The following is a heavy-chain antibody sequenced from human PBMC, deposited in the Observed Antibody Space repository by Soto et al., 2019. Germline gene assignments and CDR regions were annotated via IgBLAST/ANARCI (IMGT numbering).Heavy chain of an antibody. D-gene: IGHD5-12*01. Sequence: EAQLLESGGGLVQPGGSLRLSCAASGFIFSNYGMSWVRQAPGKGLEWVSSISGSGDRTHNADSVRGRFTISRDDSRNTLNLQMNSLRAEDTAIYFCATTKGYIDPFDPWGQGTLVTVSS. V-gene: IGHV3-23*01. CDR1: GFIFSNYG. CDR2: ISGSGDRT. CDR3: ATTKGYIDPFDP. J-gene: IGHJ5*02.